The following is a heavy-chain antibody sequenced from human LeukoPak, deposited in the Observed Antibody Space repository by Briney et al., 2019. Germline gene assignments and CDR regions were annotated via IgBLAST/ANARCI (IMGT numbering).Heavy chain of an antibody. J-gene: IGHJ4*02. CDR1: GFTVSSNY. V-gene: IGHV3-53*01. D-gene: IGHD5-18*01. CDR3: ARDYSYGYGYFDY. CDR2: IYSGGNA. Sequence: GGSLRLSCAASGFTVSSNYMNWVRQAPGEGLEWVSVIYSGGNAYYADSVKGRFTISRDNSKNTLYLQMNSLRAEDTAVYYCARDYSYGYGYFDYWGQGTLVTVSS.